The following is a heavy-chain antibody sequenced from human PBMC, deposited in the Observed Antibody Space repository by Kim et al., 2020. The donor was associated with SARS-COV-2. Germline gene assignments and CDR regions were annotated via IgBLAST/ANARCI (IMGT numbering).Heavy chain of an antibody. CDR2: ISSSSSYI. Sequence: GGSLRLSCAASGFTFSSYSMNWVRQAPGKGLEWVSSISSSSSYIYYADSVKGRFTISRDNAKNSLYLQMNSLRAEDTAVYYCAREAYGTMVRGTNPAYYYYGMDVWGQGTTVTVSS. J-gene: IGHJ6*02. CDR3: AREAYGTMVRGTNPAYYYYGMDV. CDR1: GFTFSSYS. D-gene: IGHD3-10*01. V-gene: IGHV3-21*01.